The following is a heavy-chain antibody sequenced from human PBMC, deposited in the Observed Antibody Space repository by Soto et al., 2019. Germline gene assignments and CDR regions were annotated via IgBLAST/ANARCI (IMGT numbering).Heavy chain of an antibody. V-gene: IGHV3-23*01. D-gene: IGHD6-19*01. J-gene: IGHJ5*02. CDR3: AKDQGRSSGWFP. Sequence: EVQLLESGGGLVQPGGSLRLSCAASGFTFSSYAMSWVRQAPGKGLEWVSAISGSGGPTYYADSVKGRLIISRDNSKNTLYLQMNSLRVEDTAVYYCAKDQGRSSGWFPWGQGTLVTVSS. CDR1: GFTFSSYA. CDR2: ISGSGGPT.